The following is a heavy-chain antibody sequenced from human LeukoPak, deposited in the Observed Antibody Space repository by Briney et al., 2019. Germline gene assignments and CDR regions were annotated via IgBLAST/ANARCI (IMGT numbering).Heavy chain of an antibody. V-gene: IGHV3-23*01. CDR2: ISGSGGSK. Sequence: QTGGSLRLSCAASGFTFSSYAMSWVRQAPGKGLEWVSAISGSGGSKYYADPVKDRFTISRDNSKNTLYLQMNSLRAEDTAVCYCARRTAVASADRAFDLWGQGTMVTVSS. J-gene: IGHJ3*01. CDR3: ARRTAVASADRAFDL. CDR1: GFTFSSYA. D-gene: IGHD6-19*01.